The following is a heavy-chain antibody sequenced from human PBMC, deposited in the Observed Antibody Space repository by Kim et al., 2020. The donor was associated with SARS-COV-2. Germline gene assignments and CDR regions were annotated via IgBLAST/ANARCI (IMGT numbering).Heavy chain of an antibody. D-gene: IGHD3-3*01. V-gene: IGHV6-1*01. J-gene: IGHJ4*02. CDR3: ARGGITIFGVVEY. Sequence: YAVPVKSRITINPDTSKNQFSLQLNSVTPEDTAVYYCARGGITIFGVVEYWGQGTLVTVSS.